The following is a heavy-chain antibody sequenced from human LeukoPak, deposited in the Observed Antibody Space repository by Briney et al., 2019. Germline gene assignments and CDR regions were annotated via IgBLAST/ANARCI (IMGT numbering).Heavy chain of an antibody. J-gene: IGHJ4*02. V-gene: IGHV3-23*01. CDR2: ISGSGGST. D-gene: IGHD5-24*01. CDR3: AKDRLGWLQEYDY. CDR1: GFTFSSYA. Sequence: GGSLRLPCAASGFTFSSYAMSWVRQAPGKGLEWVSAISGSGGSTYYADSVKGRFTISRDNSKNTLYLQMNSLRAEDTAVYYCAKDRLGWLQEYDYWGQGTLVTVSS.